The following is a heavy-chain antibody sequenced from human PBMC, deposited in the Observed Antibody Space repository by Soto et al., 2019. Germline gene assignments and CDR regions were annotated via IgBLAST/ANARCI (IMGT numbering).Heavy chain of an antibody. V-gene: IGHV4-39*01. CDR1: GGSISSSSYY. CDR2: IYYSGST. CDR3: ARLESSAPAILLAY. J-gene: IGHJ4*01. Sequence: SETLSLTCTVSGGSISSSSYYWGWIRQPPGKGLEWIGSIYYSGSTYYNPSLKSRVTISVDTSKNQFSLKLSSVTAADTAVYYCARLESSAPAILLAYWGHGILVTVSS. D-gene: IGHD2-2*02.